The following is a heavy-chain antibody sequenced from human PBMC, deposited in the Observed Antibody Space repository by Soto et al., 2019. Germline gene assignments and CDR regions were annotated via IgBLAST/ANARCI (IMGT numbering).Heavy chain of an antibody. CDR2: IVGSGDA. J-gene: IGHJ4*02. Sequence: EVQLLESGGGLVQPGGSLRLSCVASGFTFSTRAMMWVRQAPGKGLEWVSGIVGSGDAFHADSMKGRFTISKDNSKNTLYLQMNGLRAEDTAVYFCAKDAVYDDGVWLPDYWGQGTLVTVSS. CDR1: GFTFSTRA. CDR3: AKDAVYDDGVWLPDY. D-gene: IGHD4-17*01. V-gene: IGHV3-23*01.